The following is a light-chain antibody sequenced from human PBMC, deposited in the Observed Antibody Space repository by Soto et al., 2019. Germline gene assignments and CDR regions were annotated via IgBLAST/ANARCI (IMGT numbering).Light chain of an antibody. V-gene: IGKV1-5*01. CDR3: QQYNSYSPWT. CDR1: QTISSW. Sequence: MTQSPATLSASVGDRVTITCRASQTISSWLAWYQQKPGKAPKLLIYDASTLESGVPSRFSGSGSGTEFTLTIKSLQPDDFATYYCQQYNSYSPWTFDQGNKVDIK. J-gene: IGKJ1*01. CDR2: DAS.